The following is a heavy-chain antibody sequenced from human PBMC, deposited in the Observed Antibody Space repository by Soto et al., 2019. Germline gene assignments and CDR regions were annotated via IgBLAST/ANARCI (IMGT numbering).Heavy chain of an antibody. V-gene: IGHV1-69*06. CDR2: IIPIFGTA. CDR1: GGTFSTYA. CDR3: ARDRVREYYSTSSYVSWAFDI. D-gene: IGHD6-6*01. Sequence: SVKVSCKASGGTFSTYAINWVRQAPGQGLEWMGGIIPIFGTANYAHKFQGRVTITADKSTSTAYMELNSLRSEDTAVYYCARDRVREYYSTSSYVSWAFDICGQGTMVTFS. J-gene: IGHJ3*02.